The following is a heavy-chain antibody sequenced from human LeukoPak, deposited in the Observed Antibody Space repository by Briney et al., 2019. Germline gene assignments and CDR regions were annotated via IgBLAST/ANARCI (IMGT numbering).Heavy chain of an antibody. Sequence: GGSLRLSCAASGFTFNSYGMHWVRQAPGKGLEWVAVISYDGSNKYSADSVRGRFTISRDNSKNTLYLQMNSLRAEGTAVYYCAISDSQWGQGTLVTVSS. CDR1: GFTFNSYG. V-gene: IGHV3-30*03. D-gene: IGHD3-22*01. CDR2: ISYDGSNK. J-gene: IGHJ4*02. CDR3: AISDSQ.